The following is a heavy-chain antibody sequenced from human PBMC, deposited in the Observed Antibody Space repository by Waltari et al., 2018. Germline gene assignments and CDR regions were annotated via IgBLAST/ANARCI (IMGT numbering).Heavy chain of an antibody. J-gene: IGHJ4*02. Sequence: QVNLVESGGGVVQPGGSLRLSCATSGFTFSNFGMHWVRQAPGKGLGWVALIWFVGSDKFYADSVRGRFTISIDNSARTLYLDMDSLRLDDTAMYYCAKDAFGNTYLDFWGQGTLVTVSS. CDR1: GFTFSNFG. V-gene: IGHV3-30*02. CDR2: IWFVGSDK. CDR3: AKDAFGNTYLDF. D-gene: IGHD2-2*02.